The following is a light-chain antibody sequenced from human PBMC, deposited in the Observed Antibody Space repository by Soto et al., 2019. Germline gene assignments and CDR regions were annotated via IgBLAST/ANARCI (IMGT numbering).Light chain of an antibody. CDR3: SSYASSDTHI. Sequence: QSVLTQPSSVSGSPGQSITISCTGTSSDVGSYNYVSWYQHHPGKAPKLMIYDVTYRPSGVSHRFSGSKSGNTASLTISGLQAEDEADYYCSSYASSDTHIFGGGTKLTVL. J-gene: IGLJ2*01. CDR2: DVT. CDR1: SSDVGSYNY. V-gene: IGLV2-14*01.